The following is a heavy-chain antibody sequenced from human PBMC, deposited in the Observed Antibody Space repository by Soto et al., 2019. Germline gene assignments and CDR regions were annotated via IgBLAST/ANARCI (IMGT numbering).Heavy chain of an antibody. CDR2: IIPIFGTA. Sequence: VKVSCKASGGTFSSYAISWVRQAPGQGLEWMGGIIPIFGTANYAQKFQGRVTITADESTSTAYMELSRLRSDDTAVYYCAREIRVWFGELLYYYGMDVWGQGTTVTVSS. J-gene: IGHJ6*02. D-gene: IGHD3-10*01. V-gene: IGHV1-69*01. CDR1: GGTFSSYA. CDR3: AREIRVWFGELLYYYGMDV.